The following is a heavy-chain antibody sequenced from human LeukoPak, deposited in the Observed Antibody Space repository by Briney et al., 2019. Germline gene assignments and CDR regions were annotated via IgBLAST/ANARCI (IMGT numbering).Heavy chain of an antibody. V-gene: IGHV3-23*01. D-gene: IGHD6-6*01. J-gene: IGHJ4*02. Sequence: GGSLRLSCAASGFTFSSYAMSWVRQAPGKGLEWVSAISSSGTNTYYADSVKGRFTISRDNSKNTLYLQMNSLRAEDAALYYCATGYSSSSFVYWGQGTLVTVSS. CDR1: GFTFSSYA. CDR3: ATGYSSSSFVY. CDR2: ISSSGTNT.